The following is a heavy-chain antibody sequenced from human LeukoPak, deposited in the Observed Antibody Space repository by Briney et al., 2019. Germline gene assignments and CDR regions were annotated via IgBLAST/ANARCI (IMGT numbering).Heavy chain of an antibody. CDR3: AADRDYYGSGGDAFDL. V-gene: IGHV1-58*02. CDR1: GFTFTSSA. D-gene: IGHD3-10*01. Sequence: SVKVSCKASGFTFTSSAMQWVRQARGQRLEWIGWSVVGSGNTNYPQKFQERVTITRDMSTTTAYMELSSLRSEDTDMYYCAADRDYYGSGGDAFDLWGQGTMDTVSS. J-gene: IGHJ3*01. CDR2: SVVGSGNT.